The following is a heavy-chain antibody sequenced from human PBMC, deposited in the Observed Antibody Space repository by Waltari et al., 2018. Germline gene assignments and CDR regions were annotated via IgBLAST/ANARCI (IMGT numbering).Heavy chain of an antibody. D-gene: IGHD2-15*01. CDR2: INHSVST. CDR1: GGSFSGYY. CDR3: ARRGYCSGGSCYALGY. J-gene: IGHJ4*02. V-gene: IGHV4-34*01. Sequence: QVQLQQWGAGLLKPSETLSLTCAVYGGSFSGYYWSWIRQPPGKGLEWIGEINHSVSTNYNPSLKRRVTISVDTSKNQFSLKLSSVTAADTAVYYCARRGYCSGGSCYALGYWGQGTLVTVSS.